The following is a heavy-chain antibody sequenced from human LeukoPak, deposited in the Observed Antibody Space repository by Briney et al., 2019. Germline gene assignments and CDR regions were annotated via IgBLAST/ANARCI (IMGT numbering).Heavy chain of an antibody. J-gene: IGHJ6*04. CDR3: AELGITMIGGV. V-gene: IGHV3-74*01. CDR1: GFTFSDYW. CDR2: ISSDGSRV. D-gene: IGHD3-10*02. Sequence: GGSLTLSCAASGFTFSDYWMHWVRQAPGKGLVWVSRISSDGSRVTYADSVKGRFTISRDNAKNTLYLQMNSLRAEDTAVYYCAELGITMIGGVWGKGTTVTISS.